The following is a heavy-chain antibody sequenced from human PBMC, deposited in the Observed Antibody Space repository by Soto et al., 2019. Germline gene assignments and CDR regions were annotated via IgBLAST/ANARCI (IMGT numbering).Heavy chain of an antibody. CDR3: AKETTRSTAGTGGIGYYYYGMDV. J-gene: IGHJ6*02. CDR1: GFTFSSYA. Sequence: PGGSLRLSCAASGFTFSSYAMSWVRQAPGKGLEWVSTISGSGDSTYYAVSVKGRFTISRDNSKNTLYLQMNSLRAEGTAVYYCAKETTRSTAGTGGIGYYYYGMDVWGQGTTVTVSS. CDR2: ISGSGDST. V-gene: IGHV3-23*01. D-gene: IGHD1-1*01.